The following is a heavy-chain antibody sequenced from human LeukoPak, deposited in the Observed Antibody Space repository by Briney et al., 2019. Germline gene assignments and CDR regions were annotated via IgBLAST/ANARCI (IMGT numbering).Heavy chain of an antibody. D-gene: IGHD6-19*01. CDR3: AKEARGFSSGWYYFDQ. CDR2: ISYDGGNK. V-gene: IGHV3-30*18. J-gene: IGHJ4*02. CDR1: GFTFSSYG. Sequence: GRSLRLSCAASGFTFSSYGMHWVRQAPGKGLEWVAVISYDGGNKYYADSVRGRFSISRDNSKNSLYLQMNSLRAEDTAVYFCAKEARGFSSGWYYFDQWGQGTLVTVSS.